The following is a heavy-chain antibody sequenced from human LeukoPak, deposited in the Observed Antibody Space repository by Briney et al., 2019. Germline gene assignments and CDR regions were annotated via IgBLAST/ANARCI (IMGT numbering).Heavy chain of an antibody. Sequence: SVKVSCKASGGTFSSYTISWVRQAPGQGLEWMGRIIPIFGIANYAQKFQGRVTITADKSTSTAYMELSSLISEDTAVYYCASPRRITMIVVVNDAFDIWGQGTMVTVSS. D-gene: IGHD3-22*01. CDR1: GGTFSSYT. CDR3: ASPRRITMIVVVNDAFDI. CDR2: IIPIFGIA. J-gene: IGHJ3*02. V-gene: IGHV1-69*02.